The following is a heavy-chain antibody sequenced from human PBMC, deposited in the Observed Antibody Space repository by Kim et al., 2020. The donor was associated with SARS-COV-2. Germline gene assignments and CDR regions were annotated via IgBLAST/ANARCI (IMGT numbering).Heavy chain of an antibody. Sequence: TYHADQRKGPFTITRDNAKNSLYLQMNSLRAKNTALYYCAGDRGSSWVQHWGQGTLVTVSS. CDR3: AGDRGSSWVQH. D-gene: IGHD6-13*01. J-gene: IGHJ1*01. CDR2: T. V-gene: IGHV3-11*06.